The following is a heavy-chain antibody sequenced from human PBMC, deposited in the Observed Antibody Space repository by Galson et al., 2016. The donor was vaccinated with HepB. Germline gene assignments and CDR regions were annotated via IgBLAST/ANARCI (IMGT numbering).Heavy chain of an antibody. D-gene: IGHD6-19*01. J-gene: IGHJ4*02. CDR2: INSDGSST. CDR1: GFTFTSYA. CDR3: AREGGQWLERFDY. Sequence: SLRLSCAASGFTFTSYAMSWVRQAPGKGPVWVSRINSDGSSTIYADSVKGRFTISRDNAKNTLYLQMNSLRAEDTAVYYCAREGGQWLERFDYWGQGTLVTVSS. V-gene: IGHV3-74*01.